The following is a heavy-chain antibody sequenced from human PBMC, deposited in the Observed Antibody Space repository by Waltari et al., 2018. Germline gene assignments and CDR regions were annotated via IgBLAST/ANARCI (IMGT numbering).Heavy chain of an antibody. CDR1: GFTFSRYW. J-gene: IGHJ6*02. CDR3: ARVATKTYSSPVPGRPYYYGMDV. CDR2: ISRDGGST. D-gene: IGHD3-22*01. Sequence: EEQLVESGGGLAQPGESLRLSCAASGFTFSRYWMDWVRQAPGKGLVWVSRISRDGGSTTYADSVKGRFTISRDNAKNTLYVQMNRLRAEDTAVYYCARVATKTYSSPVPGRPYYYGMDVWGQGTTVTVSS. V-gene: IGHV3-74*01.